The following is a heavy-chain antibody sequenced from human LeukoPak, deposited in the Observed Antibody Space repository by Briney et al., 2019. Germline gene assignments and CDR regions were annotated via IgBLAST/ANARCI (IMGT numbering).Heavy chain of an antibody. CDR2: IKQDGSEK. D-gene: IGHD2-2*02. V-gene: IGHV3-7*01. CDR1: RFAFSTYW. Sequence: GGSLRLSCAASRFAFSTYWMSWVRQAPGKGLEWVANIKQDGSEKFYVDSVKGRFTISRDNAKTSLYLQMNSLRAEDTAVYYCAKRYCSSTSCYTHYYYYMDVWGKGTTVTVSS. CDR3: AKRYCSSTSCYTHYYYYMDV. J-gene: IGHJ6*03.